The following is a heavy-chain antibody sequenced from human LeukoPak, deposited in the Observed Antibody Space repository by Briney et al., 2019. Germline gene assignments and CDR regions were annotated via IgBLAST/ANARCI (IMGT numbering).Heavy chain of an antibody. D-gene: IGHD5-18*01. CDR3: AREGRYSYGYSDY. CDR1: GFTVSSNY. J-gene: IGHJ4*02. Sequence: PGGSLRLSCAASGFTVSSNYMSWVRQAPGKGLEWASVIYSGGSTYYADSVKGRFTISRDNSKNTLYLQMNSLRAEDTAVYYCAREGRYSYGYSDYWGQGTLVTVSS. V-gene: IGHV3-66*01. CDR2: IYSGGST.